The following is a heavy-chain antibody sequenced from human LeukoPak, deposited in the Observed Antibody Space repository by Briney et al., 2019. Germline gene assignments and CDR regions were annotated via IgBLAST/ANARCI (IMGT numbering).Heavy chain of an antibody. V-gene: IGHV4-4*07. CDR1: GGSISSYY. D-gene: IGHD3-3*01. J-gene: IGHJ6*03. CDR2: IYTSGST. Sequence: NTSETLSLTCTVSGGSISSYYWSWIRQPAGKGLEWIGRIYTSGSTNYNPSLKSRVTMSVDTSKNQFSLKLSSVTAADTAVYYCARDDGYYDHNLRYYYYMDVWGKGTTVTVSS. CDR3: ARDDGYYDHNLRYYYYMDV.